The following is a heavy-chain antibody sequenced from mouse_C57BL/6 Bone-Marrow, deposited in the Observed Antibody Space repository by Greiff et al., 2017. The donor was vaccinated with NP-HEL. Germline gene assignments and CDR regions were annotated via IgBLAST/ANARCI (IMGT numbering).Heavy chain of an antibody. CDR3: AGGYLGY. J-gene: IGHJ2*01. V-gene: IGHV5-6*01. CDR2: ISSGGSYT. CDR1: GFTFSSYG. D-gene: IGHD1-1*02. Sequence: EVKLMESGGDLVKPGGSLKLSCAASGFTFSSYGMSWVRQTPDKRLEWVATISSGGSYTYYPDSVKGRFTISRDNAKNTLYLQMSSLKSEDTAMYYCAGGYLGYWGQGTTLTVSS.